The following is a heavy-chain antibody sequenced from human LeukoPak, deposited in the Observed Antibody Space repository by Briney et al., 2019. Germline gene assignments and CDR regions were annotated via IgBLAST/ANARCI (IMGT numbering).Heavy chain of an antibody. J-gene: IGHJ4*02. D-gene: IGHD6-19*01. Sequence: SETLSLTCTVSGGSISSYYWSWIRQPPGKGLEWIGYIYYSGSTNYNPSLKSRVTISVDTSKNQFSLKLSSVTAADTAAYYCARDGSGWYFDYWGQGTLVTVSS. CDR1: GGSISSYY. V-gene: IGHV4-59*01. CDR2: IYYSGST. CDR3: ARDGSGWYFDY.